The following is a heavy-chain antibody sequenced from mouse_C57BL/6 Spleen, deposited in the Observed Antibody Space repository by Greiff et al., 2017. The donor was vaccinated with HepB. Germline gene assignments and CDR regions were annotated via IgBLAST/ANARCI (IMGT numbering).Heavy chain of an antibody. J-gene: IGHJ3*01. CDR1: GYSFTGYY. D-gene: IGHD2-3*01. CDR3: AREVIDDGSFAY. V-gene: IGHV1-42*01. CDR2: INPSTGGT. Sequence: EVQLQQSGPELVKPGASVKISCKASGYSFTGYYMNWVKQSPGKSLEWIGVINPSTGGTTYNQKFKAKATLTVDKSSSTAYMQLKSLTSEDSAVYYCAREVIDDGSFAYWGQGTLVTVSA.